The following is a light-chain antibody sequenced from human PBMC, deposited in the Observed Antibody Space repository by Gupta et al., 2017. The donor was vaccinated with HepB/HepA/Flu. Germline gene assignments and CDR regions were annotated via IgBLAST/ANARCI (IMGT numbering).Light chain of an antibody. Sequence: SVLPQPPSASGTPGQRVTISCSGSSSNIGSNTVNWYQQLPGTAPKPLIYSNDQRPSGVSDRFAGSEAGNSASLAISRLRSEEEAEYYCEAWDDNLNGNGVVFGGGTKLTVL. CDR2: SND. V-gene: IGLV1-44*01. J-gene: IGLJ2*01. CDR3: EAWDDNLNGNGVV. CDR1: SSNIGSNT.